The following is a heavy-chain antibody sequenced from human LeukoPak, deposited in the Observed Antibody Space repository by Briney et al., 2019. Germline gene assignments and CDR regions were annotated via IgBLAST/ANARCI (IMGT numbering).Heavy chain of an antibody. Sequence: PGGSLRLSCAASGFTFSSYSMNWVRQAPGKGLEWVSSISSSSSYIYYADSVKGRFTISRDNAKNSLYLQMNSLRAEDTAVYYCAGVYYDSSGYYPNWFDPWGQGTLVTVSS. J-gene: IGHJ5*02. CDR1: GFTFSSYS. V-gene: IGHV3-21*01. CDR2: ISSSSSYI. D-gene: IGHD3-22*01. CDR3: AGVYYDSSGYYPNWFDP.